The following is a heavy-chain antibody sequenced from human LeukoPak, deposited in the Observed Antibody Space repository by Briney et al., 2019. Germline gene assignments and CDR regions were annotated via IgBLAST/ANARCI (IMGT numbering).Heavy chain of an antibody. V-gene: IGHV4-34*01. CDR3: ASHYGSGSYYNYFDY. CDR1: GGSFSGYY. J-gene: IGHJ4*02. CDR2: INHSGST. D-gene: IGHD3-10*01. Sequence: PSETLSLTCAVYGGSFSGYYWSWIRQPPGKGLEWIGEINHSGSTNYNPSLKSRVTISVDTSKNQFSLKLSSVTAADTAVYYCASHYGSGSYYNYFDYWGQGTLVTVSS.